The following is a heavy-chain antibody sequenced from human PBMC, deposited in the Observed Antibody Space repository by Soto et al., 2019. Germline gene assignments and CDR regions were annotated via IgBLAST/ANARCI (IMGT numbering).Heavy chain of an antibody. J-gene: IGHJ4*02. CDR2: ISDSSSTI. D-gene: IGHD6-19*01. CDR1: GFIFSSYS. V-gene: IGHV3-48*02. CDR3: AREWGSAWPTDY. Sequence: EVQLVESGGGLVQPGGSLRLSCVASGFIFSSYSMNWVRQAPGKGLEWVSYISDSSSTIYYADSVKGRFTISRDNAKNSLYLQMNSLGDEDTAVYYCAREWGSAWPTDYWGQGTLVTVSS.